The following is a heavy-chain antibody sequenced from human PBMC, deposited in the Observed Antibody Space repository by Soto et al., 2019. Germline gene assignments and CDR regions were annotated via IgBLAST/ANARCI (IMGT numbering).Heavy chain of an antibody. CDR2: ISSSDTTM. CDR1: GFTFSDYY. V-gene: IGHV3-11*01. CDR3: ARGFEYYYDSSGSFDY. D-gene: IGHD3-22*01. Sequence: QVQLVESGGGLVKPGGSLRLSCAASGFTFSDYYMSWIRQAPGKGLEWLSYISSSDTTMYYADSVKGRFTISRDNAKNSFYLQMNSLRAEDTAVYYCARGFEYYYDSSGSFDYWGQGTLVTVSS. J-gene: IGHJ4*02.